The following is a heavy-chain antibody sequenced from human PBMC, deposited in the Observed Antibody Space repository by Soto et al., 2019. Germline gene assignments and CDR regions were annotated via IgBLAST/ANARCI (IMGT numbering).Heavy chain of an antibody. J-gene: IGHJ6*02. Sequence: SETLSLTCTVSGGSIISYYWSLIRQPPGKGLEWIGYIYYSGSTNYNPSLKSRVTISVDTSKNQFSLKLTSVTAADTAVYYCARRALYGGNSDYYYGMDVWGQGTTVTVSS. CDR2: IYYSGST. CDR1: GGSIISYY. CDR3: ARRALYGGNSDYYYGMDV. V-gene: IGHV4-59*01. D-gene: IGHD2-21*02.